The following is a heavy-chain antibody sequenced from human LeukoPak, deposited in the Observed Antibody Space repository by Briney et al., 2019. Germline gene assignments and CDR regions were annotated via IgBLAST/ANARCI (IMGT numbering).Heavy chain of an antibody. D-gene: IGHD3-22*01. CDR2: ISAYNGNA. CDR3: ARGVDSSGYYAIDY. V-gene: IGHV1-18*01. Sequence: ASVKVSCKASGYTFTSYGISWVRQAPGQGLEWMGWISAYNGNANYAQKLQGRVTMTTDTSTSTAYMELRSLRSDDTAVYYCARGVDSSGYYAIDYWGQGTLVTVSS. J-gene: IGHJ4*02. CDR1: GYTFTSYG.